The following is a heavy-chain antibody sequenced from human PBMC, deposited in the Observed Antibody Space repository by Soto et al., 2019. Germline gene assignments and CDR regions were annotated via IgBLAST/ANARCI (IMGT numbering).Heavy chain of an antibody. D-gene: IGHD6-19*01. CDR2: ISGSGGST. CDR3: ARDDIPGIAVSTSGMDV. CDR1: GFTFSSYA. J-gene: IGHJ6*02. Sequence: GGSLRLSCAASGFTFSSYAMSWVRQAPGKGLEWVSAISGSGGSTYYADSVKGRFTISKDNSKSTLYLQMNSLRAEDTAVYYCARDDIPGIAVSTSGMDVWGQGTTVTVSS. V-gene: IGHV3-23*01.